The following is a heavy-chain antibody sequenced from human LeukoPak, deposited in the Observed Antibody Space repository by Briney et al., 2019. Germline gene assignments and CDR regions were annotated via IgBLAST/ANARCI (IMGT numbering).Heavy chain of an antibody. V-gene: IGHV4-38-2*02. Sequence: PSETLSLTCTVSGYSISSGYYWGWIRQPPGKGLEWIGSIYHSGSTYYNPSLKSRVTISVDTSKNQFSLKLSSVTAADTAVYYCARWGYYDSSGRYVDAFDIWGQGTMVTVSS. D-gene: IGHD3-22*01. J-gene: IGHJ3*02. CDR1: GYSISSGYY. CDR3: ARWGYYDSSGRYVDAFDI. CDR2: IYHSGST.